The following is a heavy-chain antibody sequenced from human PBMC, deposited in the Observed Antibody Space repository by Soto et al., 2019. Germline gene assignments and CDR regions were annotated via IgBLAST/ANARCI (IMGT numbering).Heavy chain of an antibody. CDR2: IYYSGST. CDR3: AGNHYDFWSGRNWFDP. Sequence: ASETLSLTCTVSGGSISRYYWSWIRQPPGKGLEWIGYIYYSGSTNYNPSLKSRVTISVDTSKNQFSLKLSSVTAADTAVYYCAGNHYDFWSGRNWFDPWGRGTLVTVSS. D-gene: IGHD3-3*01. CDR1: GGSISRYY. J-gene: IGHJ5*02. V-gene: IGHV4-59*01.